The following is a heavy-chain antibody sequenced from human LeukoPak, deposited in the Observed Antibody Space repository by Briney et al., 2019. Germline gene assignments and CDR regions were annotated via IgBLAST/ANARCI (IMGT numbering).Heavy chain of an antibody. CDR1: GFTFSSYA. CDR2: ISGIGGRT. Sequence: PGGSLRLSCAASGFTFSSYAMSWVRQAPGKGLEWVSDISGIGGRTYYADSVKGRFTISRDNGKHTLYLQMNSLRAEDTAVYYCVTFNYWGQGTLVTVSS. J-gene: IGHJ4*02. CDR3: VTFNY. V-gene: IGHV3-23*01.